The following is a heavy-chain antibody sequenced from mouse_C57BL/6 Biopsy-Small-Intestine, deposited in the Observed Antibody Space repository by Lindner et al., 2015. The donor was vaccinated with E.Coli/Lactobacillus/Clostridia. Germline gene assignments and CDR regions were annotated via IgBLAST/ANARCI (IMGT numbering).Heavy chain of an antibody. CDR3: ASKNFGSQSYRMYYFAY. V-gene: IGHV1-81*01. Sequence: SVKVSCKASGDLFSSYAISWVRQAPGQGLEWMGGIIPISGTPNYAQKFQGRVTMTADKATSTMYMELSSLTSDDTAVYYCASKNFGSQSYRMYYFAYWGQGTLVTVSS. D-gene: IGHD2-2*01. CDR2: IIPISGTP. J-gene: IGHJ4*01. CDR1: GDLFSSYA.